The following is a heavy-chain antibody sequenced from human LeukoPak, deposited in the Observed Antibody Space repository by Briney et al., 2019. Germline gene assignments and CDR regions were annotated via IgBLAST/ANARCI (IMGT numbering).Heavy chain of an antibody. CDR1: GFTISSYE. Sequence: GGSLRLSCAASGFTISSYEMNWVRQAPGKRLEWISYIHSSGSTIHYADSVKGRFTISRDNAKNSLYLQMNSLRAEDTAVYYCVRDKSGCCFDYWGQGTLVTVSS. J-gene: IGHJ4*02. CDR3: VRDKSGCCFDY. V-gene: IGHV3-48*03. CDR2: IHSSGSTI. D-gene: IGHD1-26*01.